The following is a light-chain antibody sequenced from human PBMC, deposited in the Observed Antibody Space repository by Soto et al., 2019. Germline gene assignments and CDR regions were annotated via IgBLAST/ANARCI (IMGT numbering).Light chain of an antibody. CDR2: GAS. CDR3: QHYNSWPRA. V-gene: IGKV3-15*01. J-gene: IGKJ1*01. CDR1: QSVSSN. Sequence: EMVMTQSPATLSVSPGERATLSCRASQSVSSNLAWYQQKPGQAPRLLIYGASTRATGVPARFSGSGSGTEFTLTISSLQSEDFAVYHSQHYNSWPRAFGQGTKVESK.